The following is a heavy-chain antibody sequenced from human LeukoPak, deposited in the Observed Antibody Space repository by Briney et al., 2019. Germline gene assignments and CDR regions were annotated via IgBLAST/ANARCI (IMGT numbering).Heavy chain of an antibody. J-gene: IGHJ6*02. CDR3: ARNYYDSSGRGYYYYGMDV. V-gene: IGHV1-69*13. CDR2: IIPIFGTA. CDR1: GGTFSSYA. D-gene: IGHD3-22*01. Sequence: SVKVSCKASGGTFSSYAISWVRQAPGQGLEWMGGIIPIFGTANYARKFQGRVTITADESTSTAYMELSSLRSEDTAVYYCARNYYDSSGRGYYYYGMDVWGQGTTVTVSS.